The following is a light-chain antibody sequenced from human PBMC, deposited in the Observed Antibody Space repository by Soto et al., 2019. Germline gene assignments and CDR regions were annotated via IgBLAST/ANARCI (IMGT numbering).Light chain of an antibody. Sequence: DIVMTQSPDSLAVSLGERATINCKSSQSILYSSNNKNYLTWYQQKPGQPPKLLIYWASTRESGVPDRFSGSGSGTDFTLTISCLQPEDVAVYYCQQYYSLPFTFGPGTKVDIK. CDR1: QSILYSSNNKNY. CDR3: QQYYSLPFT. V-gene: IGKV4-1*01. J-gene: IGKJ3*01. CDR2: WAS.